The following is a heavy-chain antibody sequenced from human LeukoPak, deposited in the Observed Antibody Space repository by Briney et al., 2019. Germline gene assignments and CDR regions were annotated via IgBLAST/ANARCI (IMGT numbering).Heavy chain of an antibody. CDR2: IHYSGST. J-gene: IGHJ6*02. CDR1: GGSISGDGYH. CDR3: ARTSHSGYMVRGVLYYGMDV. V-gene: IGHV4-39*01. D-gene: IGHD3-10*01. Sequence: SETLSLTCSVSGGSISGDGYHWGWIRRPPGKGLEWIGSIHYSGSTCYKTSLKSRVTIDVDTSKSQFSLKLSSVTAADTAVYYCARTSHSGYMVRGVLYYGMDVWGQGTTVTVSS.